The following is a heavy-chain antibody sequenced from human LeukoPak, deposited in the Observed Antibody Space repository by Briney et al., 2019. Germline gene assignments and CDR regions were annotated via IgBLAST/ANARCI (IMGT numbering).Heavy chain of an antibody. CDR3: ARWGGYYDFWSGYPTNDY. CDR1: GYTFPSYY. J-gene: IGHJ4*02. Sequence: GASVKVSCKASGYTFPSYYMHWVRQAPGQGLEWLGIINPSGGSTSYAQKSQGRVTMTRDTSTSTVYMELSSLRSEDTAVYYCARWGGYYDFWSGYPTNDYWGQGTLVTVSS. D-gene: IGHD3-3*01. CDR2: INPSGGST. V-gene: IGHV1-46*01.